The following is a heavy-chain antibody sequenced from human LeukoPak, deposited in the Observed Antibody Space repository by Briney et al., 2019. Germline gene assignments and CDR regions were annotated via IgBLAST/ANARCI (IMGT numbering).Heavy chain of an antibody. CDR1: GGSVSSGDYY. J-gene: IGHJ4*02. D-gene: IGHD3-9*01. Sequence: SETLSLTCSVSGGSVSSGDYYWSWIRQPPGKGLEWIGYIYYSGSTYYNPSLKSRVSISVDTSKNQFSLKLTSVTAADTAVYYCARDRYFIGFDYWGQGTLVAVSS. CDR3: ARDRYFIGFDY. CDR2: IYYSGST. V-gene: IGHV4-30-4*01.